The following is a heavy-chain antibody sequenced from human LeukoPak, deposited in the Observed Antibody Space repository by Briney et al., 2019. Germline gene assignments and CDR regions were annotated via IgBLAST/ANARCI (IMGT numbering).Heavy chain of an antibody. D-gene: IGHD5-24*01. Sequence: GGSLRLSCAASGFTFSSYSMNWVRQAPGKGLEWVSSISSSSSYIYYADSVKGRFTISRDNAKNSLYLQMNSLRAEDTAVYYCARGGYNQGYYYYYMDVWGKGTTVTVSS. CDR3: ARGGYNQGYYYYYMDV. CDR1: GFTFSSYS. J-gene: IGHJ6*03. CDR2: ISSSSSYI. V-gene: IGHV3-21*01.